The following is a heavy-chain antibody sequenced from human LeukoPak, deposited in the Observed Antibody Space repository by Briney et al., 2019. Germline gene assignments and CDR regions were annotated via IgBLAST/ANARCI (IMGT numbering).Heavy chain of an antibody. Sequence: GGSLRLSCAASGFSVSSNYISWVRQAPGKGLEWVSTITGRSDKTYYTDSVKGRFVTSRDNSKDTLYLQMNSLRAEDTALYYCAKGGWLDDLGQGALVTVSS. CDR2: ITGRSDKT. CDR1: GFSVSSNY. J-gene: IGHJ4*02. CDR3: AKGGWLDD. V-gene: IGHV3-23*01. D-gene: IGHD6-19*01.